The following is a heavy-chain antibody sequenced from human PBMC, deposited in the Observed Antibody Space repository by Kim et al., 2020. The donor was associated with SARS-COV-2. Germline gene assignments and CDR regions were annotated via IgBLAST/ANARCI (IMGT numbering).Heavy chain of an antibody. D-gene: IGHD2-2*01. CDR2: INAGNGNT. CDR3: ASGQYQLLDNYYYYGMDV. J-gene: IGHJ6*02. CDR1: GYTFTSYA. V-gene: IGHV1-3*01. Sequence: ASVKVSCKASGYTFTSYAMHWVRQAPGQRLEWMGWINAGNGNTKYSQKFQGRVTITRDTSASTAYMELSSLRSEDTAVYYCASGQYQLLDNYYYYGMDVWGQGTTVTVSS.